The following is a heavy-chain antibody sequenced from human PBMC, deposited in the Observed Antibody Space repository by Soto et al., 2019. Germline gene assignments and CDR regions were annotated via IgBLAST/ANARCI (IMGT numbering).Heavy chain of an antibody. J-gene: IGHJ6*03. CDR3: ARDGLLSFGEVLKVHYIDV. CDR2: IRGKANSYET. V-gene: IGHV3-73*01. CDR1: GYTFSGSA. Sequence: GGSLRLSCVASGYTFSGSAFHWVRQASGKGLEWVGRIRGKANSYETAYAESVKGRFTISRDDSKNTAFLQMNSLKTEDTAVYYCARDGLLSFGEVLKVHYIDVWGKGTTVTVSS. D-gene: IGHD3-10*01.